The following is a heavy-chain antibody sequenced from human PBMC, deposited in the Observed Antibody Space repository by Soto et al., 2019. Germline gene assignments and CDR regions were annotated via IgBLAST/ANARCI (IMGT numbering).Heavy chain of an antibody. D-gene: IGHD6-6*01. CDR1: GFTFSSLD. J-gene: IGHJ6*02. V-gene: IGHV3-13*01. CDR3: ARGTLVRGAYFYGMDV. Sequence: GWSLRLCCAASGFTFSSLDMHWVRQAPGKGLEWVSAIGAIGDTYYTGSVKGRFAISRENAQNSLYLQMNSLTAGDTAVYYCARGTLVRGAYFYGMDVWGQGTTVTVSS. CDR2: IGAIGDT.